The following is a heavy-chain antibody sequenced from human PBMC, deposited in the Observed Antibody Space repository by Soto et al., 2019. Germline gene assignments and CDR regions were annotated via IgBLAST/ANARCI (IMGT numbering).Heavy chain of an antibody. J-gene: IGHJ1*01. D-gene: IGHD2-2*01. CDR1: GGSFSGYY. V-gene: IGHV4-34*01. CDR3: ARGYQLTNQPRGEYFQH. CDR2: INHSGST. Sequence: QVQLQQWGAGLLKPSETLSLTCAVYGGSFSGYYWSWIRQPPGKGLEWIGEINHSGSTNYNPSLRSRVTISVDTSKNKFSLKLSSVTAADTAVYYCARGYQLTNQPRGEYFQHWGQGTLVTVYS.